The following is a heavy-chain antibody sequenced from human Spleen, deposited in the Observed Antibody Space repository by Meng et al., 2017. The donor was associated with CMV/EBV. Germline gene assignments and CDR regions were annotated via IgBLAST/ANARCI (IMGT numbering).Heavy chain of an antibody. CDR3: ARDARVDYHLDY. Sequence: ASVKVSCKASGYTFTGYYMHWVRQAPGQGLEWMGWINPNSGGTNYAQKFQGRVTMTRDTSINTAYMELSRLRSDDTAVYYCARDARVDYHLDYWGQGTLVTVSS. CDR2: INPNSGGT. V-gene: IGHV1-2*02. CDR1: GYTFTGYY. J-gene: IGHJ4*02. D-gene: IGHD4-23*01.